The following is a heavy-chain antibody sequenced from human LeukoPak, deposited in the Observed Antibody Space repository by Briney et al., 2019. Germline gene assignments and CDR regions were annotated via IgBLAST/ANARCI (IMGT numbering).Heavy chain of an antibody. D-gene: IGHD4-17*01. J-gene: IGHJ4*02. CDR3: ARDYGDYGLDY. V-gene: IGHV3-23*01. Sequence: SVKGRFTISRDNSKSTLYLQMNSLRGDDTAVYYCARDYGDYGLDYWGQGALVTVA.